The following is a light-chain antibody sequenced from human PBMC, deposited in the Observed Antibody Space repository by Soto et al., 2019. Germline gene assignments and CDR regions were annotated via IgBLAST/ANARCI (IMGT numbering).Light chain of an antibody. CDR2: GAS. Sequence: EIEMTQSPATLSLAPGERVTLSCRASESVSTNLAWYQQKPGQAPRLLIYGASSRATGIPDRFSGSGSGTDFTLTISRLEPEDFAVYYCQQYGTSPRTFGQGTKVDIK. CDR3: QQYGTSPRT. V-gene: IGKV3-20*01. J-gene: IGKJ1*01. CDR1: ESVSTN.